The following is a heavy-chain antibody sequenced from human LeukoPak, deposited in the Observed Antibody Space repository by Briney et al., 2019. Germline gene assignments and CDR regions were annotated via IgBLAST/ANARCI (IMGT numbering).Heavy chain of an antibody. CDR3: ARLMGERSLFDY. J-gene: IGHJ4*02. V-gene: IGHV3-7*02. Sequence: PGGSLRLSCADSGFTFSSCWMTWVRQAPGKGLEWVANIKQDGNEKYYVDSVKGRFSISRDNAKNSVYLQMNSLRAEDTAVYYCARLMGERSLFDYWGQGVLVTVSS. CDR2: IKQDGNEK. CDR1: GFTFSSCW. D-gene: IGHD1-26*01.